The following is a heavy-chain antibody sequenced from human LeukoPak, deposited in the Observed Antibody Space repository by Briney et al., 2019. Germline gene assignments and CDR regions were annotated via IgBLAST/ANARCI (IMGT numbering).Heavy chain of an antibody. V-gene: IGHV3-30*04. D-gene: IGHD2-21*02. CDR1: GFTYSSYD. J-gene: IGHJ4*02. CDR3: SRDYCGGDCYFQGFYY. CDR2: ISYDGSNK. Sequence: PGGPLSLSCAASGFTYSSYDVHWVRQATGKGVVGVAVISYDGSNKYYADSEKGLFPIHRHNSKNTLYLQMNSLRAEGAAVYSLSRDYCGGDCYFQGFYYWGQGTLVTVSS.